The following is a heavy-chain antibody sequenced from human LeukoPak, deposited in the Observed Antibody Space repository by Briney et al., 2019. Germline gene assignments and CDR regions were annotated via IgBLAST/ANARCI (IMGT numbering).Heavy chain of an antibody. J-gene: IGHJ6*03. CDR2: IYYSGST. CDR3: ARVLGYCSGGSCYSPRYYYYYMDV. CDR1: GGSISSSSYY. D-gene: IGHD2-15*01. Sequence: ASETLSLTCTVSGGSISSSSYYWGWIRQPPGKGLEWIGSIYYSGSTYYNPSLKSRVTISVDTSKNQFSLKLSSVTAADTAVYYCARVLGYCSGGSCYSPRYYYYYMDVWGKGTTVTVSS. V-gene: IGHV4-39*07.